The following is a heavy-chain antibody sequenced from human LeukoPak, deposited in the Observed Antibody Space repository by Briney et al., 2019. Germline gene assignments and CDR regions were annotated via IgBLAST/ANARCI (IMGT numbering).Heavy chain of an antibody. V-gene: IGHV3-48*01. D-gene: IGHD6-19*01. CDR1: GGSIRSSYYY. CDR3: ARDFKAGYSSGWPPPKPRGYFDY. CDR2: ISSSSSTI. Sequence: ETLSLTCTVSGGSIRSSYYYWGWVRQAPGKGLEWVSYISSSSSTIYYADSVKGRFTISRDNAKNSLYLQMNSLRAEDTAVYYCARDFKAGYSSGWPPPKPRGYFDYWGQGTLVTVSS. J-gene: IGHJ4*02.